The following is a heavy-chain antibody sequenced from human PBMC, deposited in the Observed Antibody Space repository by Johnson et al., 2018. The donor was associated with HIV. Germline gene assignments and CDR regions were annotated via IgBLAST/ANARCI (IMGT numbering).Heavy chain of an antibody. V-gene: IGHV3-30-3*01. CDR3: AREGELDAFDV. CDR1: GFSFSIYA. CDR2: ISYDGSNK. Sequence: QVQLVESGGGVVQPGRSLRLSCAASGFSFSIYAMHWVRQAPGKGLEWVAVISYDGSNKYYADSVKGRFTISRDNAKNSLFLQMNSLRAEDTAVYYCAREGELDAFDVWGQGTMVTVSS. J-gene: IGHJ3*01. D-gene: IGHD1-26*01.